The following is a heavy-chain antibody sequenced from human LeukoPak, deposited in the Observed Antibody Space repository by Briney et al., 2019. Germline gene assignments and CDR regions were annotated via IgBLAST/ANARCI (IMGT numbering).Heavy chain of an antibody. CDR1: GYSFTSYW. CDR2: IYPGDSDA. Sequence: GESLRISCKGSGYSFTSYWIGWVRQMPGKGLKWMGIIYPGDSDARYSPSFQGQVTISADKSISTAYLQWSSLKASDTAMYYCARRRDLYSGSYYPFDYWGQGTLVTVSS. V-gene: IGHV5-51*01. CDR3: ARRRDLYSGSYYPFDY. J-gene: IGHJ4*02. D-gene: IGHD1-26*01.